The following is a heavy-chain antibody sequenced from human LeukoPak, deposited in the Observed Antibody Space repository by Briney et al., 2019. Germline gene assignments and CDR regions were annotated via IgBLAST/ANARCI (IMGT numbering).Heavy chain of an antibody. CDR1: GYTFTSNY. Sequence: ASVKVSCKASGYTFTSNYIHWVRQAPGQGLEWIGMIYPRDGSTSYAQKFQGRVTVTRDTSTSTVHMELSGLRSEDTAVYYCARDQEGFDYWGQGTLVTVSS. J-gene: IGHJ4*02. CDR3: ARDQEGFDY. V-gene: IGHV1-46*01. CDR2: IYPRDGST.